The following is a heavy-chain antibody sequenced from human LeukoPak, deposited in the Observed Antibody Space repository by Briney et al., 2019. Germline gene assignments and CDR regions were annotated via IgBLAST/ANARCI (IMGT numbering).Heavy chain of an antibody. CDR2: ISAYNGNT. V-gene: IGHV1-18*01. CDR3: ARDPLRFLEWHNCFDP. CDR1: GDTFTSYG. J-gene: IGHJ5*02. Sequence: GASGKVSCKASGDTFTSYGISWVRQAPGQGLEWMGWISAYNGNTNYAQKLQGRVTMTTDTSTSTAYMELRSLRSDDTAVYYCARDPLRFLEWHNCFDPRGQGTLVTVSS. D-gene: IGHD3-3*01.